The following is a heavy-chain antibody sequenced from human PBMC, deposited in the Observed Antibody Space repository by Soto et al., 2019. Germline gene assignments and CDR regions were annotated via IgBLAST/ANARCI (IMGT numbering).Heavy chain of an antibody. CDR3: ARQSGSSCRNHYYYYGLDV. CDR1: GGSISSYY. Sequence: QVQLQESGPGLVKPSETLSLTCTVSGGSISSYYWSWIRQPPGKGLEWIGYIYYSGSTNYNPSLKSRVTISIDTSKTPSPLRLSRVTAADTAVYYCARQSGSSCRNHYYYYGLDVWGQGTTVTVSS. CDR2: IYYSGST. J-gene: IGHJ6*02. D-gene: IGHD6-13*01. V-gene: IGHV4-59*08.